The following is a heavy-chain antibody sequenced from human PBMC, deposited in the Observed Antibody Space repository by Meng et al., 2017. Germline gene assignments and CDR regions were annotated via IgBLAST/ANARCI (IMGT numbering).Heavy chain of an antibody. V-gene: IGHV1-8*01. CDR3: ARRSQGLGYSSSWMYYYYYGMDV. CDR1: GYTFTSYD. CDR2: MNPNSGNT. D-gene: IGHD6-13*01. J-gene: IGHJ6*02. Sequence: ASVKVSCKASGYTFTSYDINWVRRATGQGLEWMGWMNPNSGNTTYAQKLQGRVTMTTDTSTSTAYMELRSLRSDDTAVYYCARRSQGLGYSSSWMYYYYYGMDVWGQGTMVTVSS.